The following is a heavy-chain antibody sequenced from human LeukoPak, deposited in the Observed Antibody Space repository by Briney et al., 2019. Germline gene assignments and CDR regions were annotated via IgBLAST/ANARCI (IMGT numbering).Heavy chain of an antibody. J-gene: IGHJ4*02. CDR2: IMGSGGYI. Sequence: PGGSLRLSCAASGFTFSSYAMNWVRRAPGKGLEWVSGIMGSGGYIFYADSVKGRFTISRENSKNKVYLQMNSLRAEDTAVYYCARGEGWLVSKNYYFDYWGQGILVSVTS. V-gene: IGHV3-23*01. CDR1: GFTFSSYA. CDR3: ARGEGWLVSKNYYFDY. D-gene: IGHD6-19*01.